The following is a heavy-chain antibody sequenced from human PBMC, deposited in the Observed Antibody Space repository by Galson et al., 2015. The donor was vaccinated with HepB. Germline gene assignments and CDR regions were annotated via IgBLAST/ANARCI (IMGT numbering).Heavy chain of an antibody. V-gene: IGHV3-23*01. J-gene: IGHJ5*02. D-gene: IGHD2-15*01. CDR2: ISDSGHET. CDR3: ATARSLEGVDWFDP. Sequence: SLRLSCAASGFTFATFVMKWVRQAPGQGLECVASISDSGHETSYADSVKGRFTISRDNSRNILHLEMNNLRVDDTAVYYCATARSLEGVDWFDPWGQGALVTVSS. CDR1: GFTFATFV.